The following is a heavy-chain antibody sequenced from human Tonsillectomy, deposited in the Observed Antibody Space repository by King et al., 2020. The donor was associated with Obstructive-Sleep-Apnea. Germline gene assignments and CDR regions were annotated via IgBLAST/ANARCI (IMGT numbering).Heavy chain of an antibody. CDR3: ATSLVITYGSTRDY. D-gene: IGHD3-16*02. CDR2: IDPSDSYT. CDR1: GDSFTSYW. Sequence: QLVQSGAEVKKPGESLRISCKGSGDSFTSYWITWVRQMPGKGLEWMGRIDPSDSYTSFSPSFQGHVTISVDMSISTAYLQWSSLKASDTAMYYCATSLVITYGSTRDYWGQGTLVTVSS. J-gene: IGHJ4*02. V-gene: IGHV5-10-1*03.